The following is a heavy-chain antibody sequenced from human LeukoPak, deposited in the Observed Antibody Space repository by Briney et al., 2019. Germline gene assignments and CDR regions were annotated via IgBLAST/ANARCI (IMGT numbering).Heavy chain of an antibody. V-gene: IGHV1-2*02. CDR2: INPNSGGT. Sequence: ASVKVSCKASGYTFTGYYMHWVRQAPGQRLEWMGWINPNSGGTNYAQKFQGRVTMTRDTSISTAYMELSRLRSDDTAVYYCARSGVTTDYYYYGMDVWGQGTTVTVSS. CDR1: GYTFTGYY. CDR3: ARSGVTTDYYYYGMDV. J-gene: IGHJ6*02. D-gene: IGHD4-17*01.